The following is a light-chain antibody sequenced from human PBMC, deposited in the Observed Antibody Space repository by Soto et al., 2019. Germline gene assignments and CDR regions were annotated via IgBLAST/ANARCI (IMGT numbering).Light chain of an antibody. CDR2: AAS. J-gene: IGKJ3*01. CDR1: QTIDRD. V-gene: IGKV1-39*01. Sequence: IQMTQSPSSLSASVGDTVTITCRASQTIDRDLNWFQQKSGQAPKLLMNAASTLRSGVPSRFSASGSGTDFTLTISSLQTEDYATYYCQQSYNAPFNFGPGTKVDIK. CDR3: QQSYNAPFN.